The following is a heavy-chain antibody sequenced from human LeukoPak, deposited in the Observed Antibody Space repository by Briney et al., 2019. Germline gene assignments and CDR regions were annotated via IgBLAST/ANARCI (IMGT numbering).Heavy chain of an antibody. CDR3: ARGMATEMKNFDY. D-gene: IGHD5-24*01. V-gene: IGHV1-46*01. CDR1: GYTFTSYG. Sequence: ASVKVSCKASGYTFTSYGISWVRQAPGQGLEWVGMINPSGGSTYHTQKFQGRVTITRDTSTSTVYMELSSLSSEDTAVYYCARGMATEMKNFDYWGQGTLVTVSS. J-gene: IGHJ4*02. CDR2: INPSGGST.